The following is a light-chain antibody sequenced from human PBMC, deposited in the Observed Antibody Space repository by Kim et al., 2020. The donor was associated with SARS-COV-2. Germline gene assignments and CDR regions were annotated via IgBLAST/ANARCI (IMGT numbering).Light chain of an antibody. J-gene: IGKJ1*01. V-gene: IGKV2-28*01. CDR1: QSLLHNNGYNY. CDR2: RVS. Sequence: EPASTSCRSSQSLLHNNGYNYLDWFVQKPGQSPQLLIYRVSNRASGVPDRFSSSGSGTDFTLKISRVEAEDVGIYYCMQSLQTRTFGQGTKVDIK. CDR3: MQSLQTRT.